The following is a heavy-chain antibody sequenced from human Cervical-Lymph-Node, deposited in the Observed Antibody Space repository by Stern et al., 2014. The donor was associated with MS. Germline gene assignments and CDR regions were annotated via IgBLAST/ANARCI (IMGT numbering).Heavy chain of an antibody. CDR2: MNHNSVGT. CDR1: GYSFTRDD. Sequence: VHLVESGAEVKQPGASVKVSCPTSGYSFTRDDINWVRQATGQGLEWIGWMNHNSVGTGYEQEFQGRLTINKDTSVSKAYQGLGWMEWMNADGGYTGYEQKFQGRLTITRDTTINTAYMELNNLRSEDTAVYYCTKAWESWGQGTLITVSS. V-gene: IGHV1-8*02. J-gene: IGHJ5*02. CDR3: GYEQKFQGRLTITRDTTINTAYMELNNLRSEDTAVYYCTKAWES. D-gene: IGHD4-23*01.